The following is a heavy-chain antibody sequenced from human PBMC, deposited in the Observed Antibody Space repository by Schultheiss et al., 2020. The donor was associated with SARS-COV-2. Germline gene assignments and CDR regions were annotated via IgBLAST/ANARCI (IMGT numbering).Heavy chain of an antibody. CDR1: GFTFSSYA. Sequence: GGSLRLSCAASGFTFSSYAMHWVRQAPGKGLEWVAVIWYDGSNKYYADSVKGRFTISRDNSKNTLYLQMNSLRAEDTAVYYCARGDSSGWYDLEYWGQGTLVTVSS. D-gene: IGHD6-19*01. CDR3: ARGDSSGWYDLEY. CDR2: IWYDGSNK. J-gene: IGHJ4*02. V-gene: IGHV3-30*07.